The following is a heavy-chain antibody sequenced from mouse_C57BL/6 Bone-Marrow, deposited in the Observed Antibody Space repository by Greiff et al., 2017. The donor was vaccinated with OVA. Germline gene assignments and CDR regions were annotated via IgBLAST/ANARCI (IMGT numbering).Heavy chain of an antibody. CDR2: SRNKANDYTT. Sequence: EVHLVESGGGLVQSGRSLRLSCATSGFTFSDFYMEWVRQAPGKGLEWIAASRNKANDYTTEYSASVKGRFIVSRDTSQSILYLQMNALRAEDTAIYYCARDARYYGSSWFAYWGQGTLVTVSA. CDR3: ARDARYYGSSWFAY. J-gene: IGHJ3*01. D-gene: IGHD1-1*01. V-gene: IGHV7-1*01. CDR1: GFTFSDFY.